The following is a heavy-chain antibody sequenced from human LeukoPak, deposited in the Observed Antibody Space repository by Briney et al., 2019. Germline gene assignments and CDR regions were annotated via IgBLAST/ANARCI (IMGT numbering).Heavy chain of an antibody. V-gene: IGHV1-8*03. CDR3: ARGRRQGRCSSTSCYSYYFDY. CDR2: MNPNSGNT. D-gene: IGHD2-2*01. Sequence: ASVKVSCTASVYTFTSYDINWVRQATGQGLEWMGWMNPNSGNTGYAQKFQGRVTITRNTSISTAYMELSSLRSEDTAVYYCARGRRQGRCSSTSCYSYYFDYWGQGTLVTVSS. CDR1: VYTFTSYD. J-gene: IGHJ4*02.